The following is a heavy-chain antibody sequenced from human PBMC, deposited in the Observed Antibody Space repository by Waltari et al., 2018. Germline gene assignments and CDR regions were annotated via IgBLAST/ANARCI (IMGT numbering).Heavy chain of an antibody. D-gene: IGHD6-19*01. CDR3: ARDGFVQWLKGGMGV. Sequence: QVQLVESGGGVVQPGRSLRLSCAASGFTFSSYGMHWVRQAPGKGLEWVAVIWYDGSNKYYADSVKGRFTISRDNSMNTLYLQMNSLRAEDTAVYYCARDGFVQWLKGGMGVWGQGTTVTVSS. CDR2: IWYDGSNK. CDR1: GFTFSSYG. J-gene: IGHJ6*02. V-gene: IGHV3-33*01.